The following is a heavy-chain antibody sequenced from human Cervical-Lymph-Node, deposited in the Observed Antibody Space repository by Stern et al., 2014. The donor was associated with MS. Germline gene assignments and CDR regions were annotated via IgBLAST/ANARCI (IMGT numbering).Heavy chain of an antibody. Sequence: QLQLQESGPGLVKPSQTLSLTCTVSGGSISSGGYYWSWIRQHPGKGLEWIGYIYYSGSTYYNPSLKSRVTISVDTSKNQFSLKLSSVTAADTAVYYCARDATPTVYFDYWGQGTLVTVSS. D-gene: IGHD4-17*01. CDR1: GGSISSGGYY. V-gene: IGHV4-31*03. J-gene: IGHJ4*02. CDR3: ARDATPTVYFDY. CDR2: IYYSGST.